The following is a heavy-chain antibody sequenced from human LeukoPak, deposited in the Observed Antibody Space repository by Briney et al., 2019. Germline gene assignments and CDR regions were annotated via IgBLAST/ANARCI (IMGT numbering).Heavy chain of an antibody. V-gene: IGHV3-30*18. D-gene: IGHD4-17*01. CDR2: ISYDGSNK. J-gene: IGHJ4*02. Sequence: QPGRSLRLSCAASGFTFSSYGMHWVRQAPGKGLEWVAVISYDGSNKYYADSVKGRFTISRDNSKNTLYLQMNSLRAEDTAVYYCAKSPTTVTTEYYWGQGTLVTVSS. CDR1: GFTFSSYG. CDR3: AKSPTTVTTEYY.